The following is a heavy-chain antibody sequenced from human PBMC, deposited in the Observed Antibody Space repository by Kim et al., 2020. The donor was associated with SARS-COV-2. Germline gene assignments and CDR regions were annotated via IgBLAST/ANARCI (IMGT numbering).Heavy chain of an antibody. CDR1: GGTFSSYA. CDR2: IIPIFGTA. CDR3: ARRRLGYSSSSESYGMDV. D-gene: IGHD6-19*01. Sequence: SVKVSFKASGGTFSSYAIIWVRQGPGQGLEWMGGIIPIFGTANYAQKFQGRVTITADESTSTAYMELSSLRSEDTAFYYCARRRLGYSSSSESYGMDVWGQGTTVTVSS. J-gene: IGHJ6*02. V-gene: IGHV1-69*13.